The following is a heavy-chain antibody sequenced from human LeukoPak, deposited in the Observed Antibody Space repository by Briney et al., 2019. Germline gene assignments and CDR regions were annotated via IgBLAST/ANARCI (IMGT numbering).Heavy chain of an antibody. Sequence: GGSLRLSCAASGFTVSNNYMSWVRQAPGKGLEWVSVIYAGGSTYYADSVKGRFSISRDKSKNTLYLQMNSLRAEDSAVYYCARDTFYDFWSGYGGFDPWGQGSLVTVSS. D-gene: IGHD3-3*01. CDR1: GFTVSNNY. CDR3: ARDTFYDFWSGYGGFDP. CDR2: IYAGGST. J-gene: IGHJ5*02. V-gene: IGHV3-53*01.